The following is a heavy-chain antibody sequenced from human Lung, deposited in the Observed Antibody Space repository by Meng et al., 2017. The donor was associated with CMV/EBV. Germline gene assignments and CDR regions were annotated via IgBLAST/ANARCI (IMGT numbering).Heavy chain of an antibody. CDR2: IRSKSYGGTT. CDR1: GFAFGDYA. J-gene: IGHJ4*02. CDR3: TRTWLTGDTYYFDY. V-gene: IGHV3-49*04. D-gene: IGHD7-27*01. Sequence: SXAASGFAFGDYAMSWVRQAPGKGLEWVSFIRSKSYGGTTLYAASVKGRFTISRDDSKGVAYLQMNSLRTEDTAVYYCTRTWLTGDTYYFDYLGQGXLVTVSS.